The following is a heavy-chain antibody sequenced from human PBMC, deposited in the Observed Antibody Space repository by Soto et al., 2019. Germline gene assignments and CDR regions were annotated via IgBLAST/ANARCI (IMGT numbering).Heavy chain of an antibody. Sequence: QITLNESGPTVVRPTEPLTLTCRFSGFSLTTCGVGVGWIRQSPGKAPEWLALIYWDYGKRYSASLKSRLTITQDTSKNQVVLTVSDLDPTDTATYHCAHSVLRTVFGLVTTTAISFDFWGQGTPVAVSS. V-gene: IGHV2-5*02. CDR2: IYWDYGK. J-gene: IGHJ4*02. CDR3: AHSVLRTVFGLVTTTAISFDF. D-gene: IGHD3-3*01. CDR1: GFSLTTCGVG.